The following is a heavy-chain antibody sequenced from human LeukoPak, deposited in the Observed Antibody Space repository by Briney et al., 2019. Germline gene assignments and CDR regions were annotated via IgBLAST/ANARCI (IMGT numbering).Heavy chain of an antibody. J-gene: IGHJ5*02. Sequence: GGSLRLSCAVSGFTFSVYGMSWVRQAPGKGLEWVGRIKSKTDGGTTDYAAPVKGRFTISRDDSKNTLYLQMNSLKTEDTAVYYCTTDNLRIANWFDPWGQGTLVTVSS. V-gene: IGHV3-15*01. CDR2: IKSKTDGGTT. CDR3: TTDNLRIANWFDP. CDR1: GFTFSVYG. D-gene: IGHD3-16*02.